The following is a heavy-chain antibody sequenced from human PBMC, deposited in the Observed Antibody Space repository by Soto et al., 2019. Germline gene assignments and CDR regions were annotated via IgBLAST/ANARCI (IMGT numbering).Heavy chain of an antibody. Sequence: GGSLRLSCAASGFTFSDYYMSWIRQAPGKGLEWVSYISSSSSYTNYADSVKGRSTISRGNAKNSLYLQMNSLRAEDTAVYYCARALYCSGGSCPFDYWGQGTLVTVSS. CDR2: ISSSSSYT. V-gene: IGHV3-11*06. D-gene: IGHD2-15*01. CDR3: ARALYCSGGSCPFDY. J-gene: IGHJ4*02. CDR1: GFTFSDYY.